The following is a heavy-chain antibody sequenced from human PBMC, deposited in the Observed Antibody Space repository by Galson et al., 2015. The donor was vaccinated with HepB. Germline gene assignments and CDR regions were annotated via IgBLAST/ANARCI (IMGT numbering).Heavy chain of an antibody. CDR2: MNPNSGNT. V-gene: IGHV1-8*02. J-gene: IGHJ4*02. CDR3: ARGLTLVATINLNY. D-gene: IGHD5-12*01. Sequence: SVKVSCKASGGTFSSYAISWVRQATGQGLEWMGWMNPNSGNTGYAQKFQGRVTMTRNTSISTAYMELSSLRSEDTAVYYCARGLTLVATINLNYWGQGTLVTVSS. CDR1: GGTFSSYA.